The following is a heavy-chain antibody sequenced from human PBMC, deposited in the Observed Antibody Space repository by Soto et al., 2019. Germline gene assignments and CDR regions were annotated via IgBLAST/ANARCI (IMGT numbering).Heavy chain of an antibody. J-gene: IGHJ6*01. CDR3: ARVGVQLGYYYYGMDV. Sequence: GASVKVSCKASGYTFTSYGISWVRQAPGQGLEWMGWISAYNGNTNYAQKLQGRVTMTTDTSTSTAYMELRSLRSDDTAVYYCARVGVQLGYYYYGMDVGGQGTTVTVSS. CDR1: GYTFTSYG. V-gene: IGHV1-18*01. D-gene: IGHD1-1*01. CDR2: ISAYNGNT.